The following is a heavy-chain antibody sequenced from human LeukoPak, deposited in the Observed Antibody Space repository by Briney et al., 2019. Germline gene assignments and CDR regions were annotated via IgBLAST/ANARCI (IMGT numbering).Heavy chain of an antibody. CDR2: IYTSGST. J-gene: IGHJ4*02. CDR1: GGSISSYY. V-gene: IGHV4-4*07. CDR3: ARVYRYSGSYYYFDY. Sequence: SETLSLTCTVSGGSISSYYWSWIRQPAGKGLEWIGRIYTSGSTNYNPSLKSRVTISVDTSKNQFSLKLSSVTAADTAVYYCARVYRYSGSYYYFDYWGQGTLVTVSS. D-gene: IGHD1-26*01.